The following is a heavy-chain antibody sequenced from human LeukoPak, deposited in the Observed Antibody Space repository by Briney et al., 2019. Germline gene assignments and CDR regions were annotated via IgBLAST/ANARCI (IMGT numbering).Heavy chain of an antibody. CDR2: ISWNSGSI. V-gene: IGHV3-9*01. D-gene: IGHD3-22*01. Sequence: TGRSLRLSCAASGFTFDDYAMHWVRHAPGKGLEWVSGISWNSGSIGYADSVKGRFTISRDNAKNSLYLQMNSLRAEDTALYYCAKDSNHRAYYYDSSGYSHWGQGTLVTVSS. CDR3: AKDSNHRAYYYDSSGYSH. J-gene: IGHJ4*02. CDR1: GFTFDDYA.